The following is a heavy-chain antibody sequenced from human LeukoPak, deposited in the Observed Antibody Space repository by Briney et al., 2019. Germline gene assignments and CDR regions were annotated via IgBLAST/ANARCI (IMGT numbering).Heavy chain of an antibody. J-gene: IGHJ4*02. CDR1: GYTFTSYD. V-gene: IGHV1-8*01. CDR2: MNPNSGNT. CDR3: ARLYGSGSYAESPNDY. Sequence: ASVKVSCKASGYTFTSYDINWVRQATGQGLEWMGWMNPNSGNTGYAQKFQGRVTMTRNTSISTAYMELSSLRSEDTAVCYCARLYGSGSYAESPNDYWGQGTLVTVSS. D-gene: IGHD3-10*01.